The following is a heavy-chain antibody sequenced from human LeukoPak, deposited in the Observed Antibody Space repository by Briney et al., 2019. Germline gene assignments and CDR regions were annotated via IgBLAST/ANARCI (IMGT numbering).Heavy chain of an antibody. D-gene: IGHD6-6*01. CDR3: ARDKYSSSSLCNWFDP. J-gene: IGHJ5*02. CDR2: IIPILGIA. V-gene: IGHV1-69*04. Sequence: ASVKVSCKASGGTFNSYAISWVRQAPGQGLEWMGRIIPILGIANYAQKFQGRVTITADKSTSTAYMELSSLRSEDTAVYYCARDKYSSSSLCNWFDPWGQGTLVTVSS. CDR1: GGTFNSYA.